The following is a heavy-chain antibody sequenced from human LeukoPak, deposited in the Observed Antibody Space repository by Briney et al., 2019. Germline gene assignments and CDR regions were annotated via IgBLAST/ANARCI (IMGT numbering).Heavy chain of an antibody. J-gene: IGHJ4*02. CDR3: ATRGGSSGDY. CDR2: ISGSGGST. D-gene: IGHD6-13*01. CDR1: GFTFSSYA. Sequence: GGSLRLSCAASGFTFSSYAMSWVRQAPGKGLEWVSAISGSGGSTYYADSVKGRFTISRDNSKGSLFLQMSSLRVDDTGVYYCATRGGSSGDYWGEGTLVTVSS. V-gene: IGHV3-23*01.